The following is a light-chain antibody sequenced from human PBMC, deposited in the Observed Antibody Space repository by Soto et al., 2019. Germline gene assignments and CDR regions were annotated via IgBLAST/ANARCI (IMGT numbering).Light chain of an antibody. CDR3: QKYNSHPPET. V-gene: IGKV1-27*01. CDR2: AAS. Sequence: DIQMTQSPSSLSASVGDRVTITCRASQGISNYLAWYQQKPGKVPKLLIYAASTLQSGVPSRFSGSGSGTDITLTISSLQPEDVATYYGQKYNSHPPETFGPGTQVDIK. J-gene: IGKJ3*01. CDR1: QGISNY.